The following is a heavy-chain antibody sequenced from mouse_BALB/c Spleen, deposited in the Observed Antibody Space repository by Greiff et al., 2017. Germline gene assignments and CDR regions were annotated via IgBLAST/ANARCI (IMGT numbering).Heavy chain of an antibody. J-gene: IGHJ4*01. CDR2: IWSGGST. CDR1: GFSLTSYG. Sequence: QVHVKQSGPGLVQPSQSLSITCTVSGFSLTSYGVHWVRQSPGKGLEWLGVIWSGGSTDYNAAFISRLSISKDNSKSQVFFKMNSLQANDTAIYYCAREIPDGYYGAMDYWGQGTSVTVSS. CDR3: AREIPDGYYGAMDY. D-gene: IGHD2-3*01. V-gene: IGHV2-2*02.